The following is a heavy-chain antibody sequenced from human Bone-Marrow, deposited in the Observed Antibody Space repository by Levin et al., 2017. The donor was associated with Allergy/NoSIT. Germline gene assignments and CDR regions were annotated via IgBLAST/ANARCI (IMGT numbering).Heavy chain of an antibody. V-gene: IGHV1-18*01. J-gene: IGHJ6*03. CDR3: AIDHSPFTLVHGISGYYYYLDV. D-gene: IGHD3-10*01. Sequence: GESLKISCRASGYTFTSFGISWVRQAPGQGLEWMGGISVYNGDTKYAQNFQGRVTMTTDTSTTTAYMELRSLRSDDTAIYYCAIDHSPFTLVHGISGYYYYLDVWGKGTTVTVSS. CDR2: ISVYNGDT. CDR1: GYTFTSFG.